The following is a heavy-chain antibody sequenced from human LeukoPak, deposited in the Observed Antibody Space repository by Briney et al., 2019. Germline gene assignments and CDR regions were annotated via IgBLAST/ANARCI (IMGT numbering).Heavy chain of an antibody. CDR2: INPDGGNT. CDR1: EYTFTNSY. D-gene: IGHD2-15*01. CDR3: ARRLSSLVDY. J-gene: IGHJ4*02. V-gene: IGHV1-46*01. Sequence: ASVKVSCKASEYTFTNSYIHWVRQGPGQVLEWMGLINPDGGNTNYAQNFQGRVTLTRDTSTSTVYMELSSLRSDDTAVYYCARRLSSLVDYWGQGTLVTVSS.